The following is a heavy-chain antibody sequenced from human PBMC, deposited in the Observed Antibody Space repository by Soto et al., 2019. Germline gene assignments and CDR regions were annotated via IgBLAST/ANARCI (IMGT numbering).Heavy chain of an antibody. CDR1: GFTFSSYG. CDR3: AKDLSVVRALGAFDI. D-gene: IGHD3-22*01. J-gene: IGHJ3*02. Sequence: GGSLRLSCAASGFTFSSYGMHWVRQAPGKGLEWVAVISYDGSNKYYADSVKGRFTISRDNSKNTLYLQMNSLRAEDTAVYYCAKDLSVVRALGAFDIWGQGTMVTVSS. V-gene: IGHV3-30*18. CDR2: ISYDGSNK.